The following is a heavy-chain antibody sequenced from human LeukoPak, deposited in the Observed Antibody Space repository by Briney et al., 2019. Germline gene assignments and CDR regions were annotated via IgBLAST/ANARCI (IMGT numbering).Heavy chain of an antibody. CDR1: GVTFSSYS. Sequence: GGSLRLSCAASGVTFSSYSMNWVRQAPGKGLEWVSSISSSSSYIYYADSVKGRFTISRDNAKNSLYLQMNSLRAEDTAVYYCARISDCSGGSCYSRNYWGQGTLVTVSS. V-gene: IGHV3-21*01. J-gene: IGHJ4*02. D-gene: IGHD2-15*01. CDR3: ARISDCSGGSCYSRNY. CDR2: ISSSSSYI.